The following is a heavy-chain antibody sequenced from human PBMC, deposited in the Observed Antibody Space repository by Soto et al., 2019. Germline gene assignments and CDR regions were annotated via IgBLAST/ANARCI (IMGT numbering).Heavy chain of an antibody. CDR1: GDSISDDY. V-gene: IGHV4-59*08. CDR3: ARVRTTLDFYYYYMDV. J-gene: IGHJ6*03. CDR2: VYYSGST. Sequence: PSETLSLTCTVSGDSISDDYWTWIRQPPGKALEWIGYVYYSGSTSYNPSFKSRVTIAVDTSKTQFSLKLNSVTAADTAVYYCARVRTTLDFYYYYMDVWGIGTTVTVS. D-gene: IGHD3-10*01.